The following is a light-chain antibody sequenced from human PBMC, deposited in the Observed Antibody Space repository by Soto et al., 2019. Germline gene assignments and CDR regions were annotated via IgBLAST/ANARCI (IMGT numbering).Light chain of an antibody. CDR3: QSYDSSRRRV. Sequence: QSVLTQPPSVSGAPGQRVTISCTGSSSNIGAGYDVHWYQQLPGTAPKLLIYGNSNRPSGVPDRFSGSKSGTSASLAITGLQAEDEADYSCQSYDSSRRRVFGGGTKLTVL. CDR2: GNS. J-gene: IGLJ2*01. V-gene: IGLV1-40*01. CDR1: SSNIGAGYD.